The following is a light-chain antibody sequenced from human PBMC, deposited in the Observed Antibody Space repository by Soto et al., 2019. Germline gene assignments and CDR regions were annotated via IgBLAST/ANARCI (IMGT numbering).Light chain of an antibody. CDR2: LND. V-gene: IGLV1-47*01. J-gene: IGLJ2*01. CDR1: TSNIGSNF. Sequence: QSVLTQASSVSGAPGQRVTISCSGSTSNIGSNFVYWYRQLPGTAPKLLISLNDQRPSDVHDRFSGSKSGTSASLAISGLRPEDEATYYCASWDDSLRGSAVFGGGTKLTVL. CDR3: ASWDDSLRGSAV.